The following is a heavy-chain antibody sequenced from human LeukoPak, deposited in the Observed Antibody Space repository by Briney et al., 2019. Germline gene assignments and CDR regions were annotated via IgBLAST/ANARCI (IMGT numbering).Heavy chain of an antibody. V-gene: IGHV1-18*01. Sequence: GASVKVSCKASGYTFTSYGINWVRQAPGQGLEWMGWISAYNGNTNYAQKLQGRVTMTTDTSTSTAYMELRSLRSDDTAVYYCARVARIAAALGASWFDPWGQGTLVTVSS. J-gene: IGHJ5*02. D-gene: IGHD6-13*01. CDR2: ISAYNGNT. CDR1: GYTFTSYG. CDR3: ARVARIAAALGASWFDP.